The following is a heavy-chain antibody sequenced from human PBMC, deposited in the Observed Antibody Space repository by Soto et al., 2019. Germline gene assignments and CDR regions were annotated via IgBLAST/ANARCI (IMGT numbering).Heavy chain of an antibody. CDR2: IIPILGIA. V-gene: IGHV1-69*04. J-gene: IGHJ3*02. CDR3: ASPALHYYGSGSYAFDI. CDR1: GGTFSSYA. D-gene: IGHD3-10*01. Sequence: ASVKVSCKASGGTFSSYAISWVRQAPGQGLEWMGRIIPILGIANYAQKFQGRVTITADKSTSTAYMELSSLRSEDTAVYYCASPALHYYGSGSYAFDIWGQGTMVTVSS.